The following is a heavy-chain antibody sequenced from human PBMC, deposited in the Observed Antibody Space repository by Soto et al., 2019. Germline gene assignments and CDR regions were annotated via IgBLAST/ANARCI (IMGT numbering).Heavy chain of an antibody. D-gene: IGHD3-16*01. V-gene: IGHV5-10-1*01. J-gene: IGHJ6*02. CDR1: GYSFTSYW. CDR3: ARPYDYRLGAGGMDV. CDR2: IDPSDSYT. Sequence: ESLKISCKGSGYSFTSYWISLVRQMPGKGLEWMGRIDPSDSYTNYSPSFQGHVTISADKSISTAYLQWSSLKASDTAMYYCARPYDYRLGAGGMDVWGQGTTVTVSS.